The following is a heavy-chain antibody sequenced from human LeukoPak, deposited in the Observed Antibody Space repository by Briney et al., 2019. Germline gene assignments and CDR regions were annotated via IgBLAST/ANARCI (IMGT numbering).Heavy chain of an antibody. Sequence: GGSLSLSCAASGFTFSSYAMHWVRQAPGKGLEWVAVISYDGSNKYYADSVKGRFTISRDNSKNTLYLQMNSLRAEDTAVYYCAKDMIINYDFWSGPTYYFDYWGQGTLVTVSS. CDR1: GFTFSSYA. CDR3: AKDMIINYDFWSGPTYYFDY. CDR2: ISYDGSNK. D-gene: IGHD3-3*01. J-gene: IGHJ4*02. V-gene: IGHV3-30-3*01.